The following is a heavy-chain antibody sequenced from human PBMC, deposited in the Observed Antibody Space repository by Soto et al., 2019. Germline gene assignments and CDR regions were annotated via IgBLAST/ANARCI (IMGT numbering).Heavy chain of an antibody. J-gene: IGHJ6*03. Sequence: SETLSLTCTVSSGSISTYYWSWIRQPPGKGLEWIGYIYYTGSTNYNPSLKSRVTISVDASKNEFSLRLSSVTAADTAVYYCASARLDYGDYVVIRGYMDVWGKGTTVTVS. CDR2: IYYTGST. CDR1: SGSISTYY. CDR3: ASARLDYGDYVVIRGYMDV. D-gene: IGHD4-17*01. V-gene: IGHV4-59*12.